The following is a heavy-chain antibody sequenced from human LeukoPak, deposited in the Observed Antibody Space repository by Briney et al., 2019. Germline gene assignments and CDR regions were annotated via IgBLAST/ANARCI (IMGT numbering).Heavy chain of an antibody. V-gene: IGHV3-7*01. Sequence: PGGSLRLSCVASEFTFSSSWMTWVRQAPGKGLEWVASIREDGSQKTAVDSVRGRFTISRDNSKNTLYLQMNSLRAEDTAVYYCAKTSIGHWGQGTLVTVSS. CDR1: EFTFSSSW. J-gene: IGHJ4*02. D-gene: IGHD5-24*01. CDR3: AKTSIGH. CDR2: IREDGSQK.